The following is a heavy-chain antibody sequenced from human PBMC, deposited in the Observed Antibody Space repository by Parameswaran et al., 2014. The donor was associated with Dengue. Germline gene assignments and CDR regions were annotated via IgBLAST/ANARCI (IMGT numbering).Heavy chain of an antibody. Sequence: WVRQAPGQGLEWMGIINPSGGSTSYAQKFQGRVTMTRDTSTNTDYVELNSLRSEDTAVYYCARDGANWSFDYWGQGTLVTVSS. J-gene: IGHJ4*02. D-gene: IGHD1-1*01. V-gene: IGHV1-46*01. CDR2: INPSGGST. CDR3: ARDGANWSFDY.